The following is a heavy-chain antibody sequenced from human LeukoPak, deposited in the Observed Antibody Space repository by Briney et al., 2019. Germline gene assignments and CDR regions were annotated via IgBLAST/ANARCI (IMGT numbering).Heavy chain of an antibody. Sequence: GSLRLSCAASGFTFSSYWMHWVRQAPGKGLVWVSRINSDGSSTSYADSVKGRFTISRDNAKNTLYLQMNSLRAEDTTVYYCARARYSSSWSDFDYWGQGTLVTVSS. CDR1: GFTFSSYW. CDR2: INSDGSST. J-gene: IGHJ4*02. CDR3: ARARYSSSWSDFDY. D-gene: IGHD6-13*01. V-gene: IGHV3-74*01.